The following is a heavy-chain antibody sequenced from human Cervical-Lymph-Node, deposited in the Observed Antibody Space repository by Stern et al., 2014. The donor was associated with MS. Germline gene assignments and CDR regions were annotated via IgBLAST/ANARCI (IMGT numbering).Heavy chain of an antibody. CDR3: EREGTDY. CDR2: IDPNHGGT. V-gene: IGHV1-2*06. Sequence: VQLVESGTEVKKPGASVKVSCRTSGYTFTSYYIHWVRQAPGQGLEWMGRIDPNHGGTDLAQKFQGRVTMTRDTSFSTAYMELSRLRSDDTAVYYCEREGTDYWGQGTLVTVSS. J-gene: IGHJ4*01. CDR1: GYTFTSYY. D-gene: IGHD3-10*01.